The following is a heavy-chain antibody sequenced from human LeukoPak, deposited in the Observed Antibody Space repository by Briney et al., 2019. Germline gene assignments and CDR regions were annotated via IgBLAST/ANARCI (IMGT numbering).Heavy chain of an antibody. D-gene: IGHD3-22*01. CDR1: GFTFSSYS. J-gene: IGHJ3*02. V-gene: IGHV3-21*01. Sequence: GGSLRLSCAASGFTFSSYSMNWVRQAPGKGLEGVSSISSSSSYIYYADSVKGRFTISRDNAKNSLYLQMNSLRAEDTAVYYCAREGIYYDSSGYRDAFDIWGQGTMVTVSS. CDR2: ISSSSSYI. CDR3: AREGIYYDSSGYRDAFDI.